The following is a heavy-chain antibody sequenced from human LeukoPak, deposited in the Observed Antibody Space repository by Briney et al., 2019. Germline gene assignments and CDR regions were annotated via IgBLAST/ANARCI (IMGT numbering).Heavy chain of an antibody. V-gene: IGHV4-4*02. CDR3: ARTHSSSWTGAFDI. CDR2: IYHSGST. CDR1: GGSISSSNW. Sequence: SGTLSLTCAVSGGSISSSNWWSWVRQPPGKGLEWIGEIYHSGSTNYNPSLKSRVTISVDKSKNQFSLKLSSVTAADTAVYYCARTHSSSWTGAFDIWGQGTMVTVSS. J-gene: IGHJ3*02. D-gene: IGHD6-13*01.